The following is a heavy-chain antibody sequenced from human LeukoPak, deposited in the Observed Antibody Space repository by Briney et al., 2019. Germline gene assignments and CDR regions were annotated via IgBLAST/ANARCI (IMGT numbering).Heavy chain of an antibody. J-gene: IGHJ4*01. D-gene: IGHD3-9*01. CDR1: GYSITSGYY. CDR3: ARDRLTGYHDY. Sequence: SETLSLTCTVSGYSITSGYYWGWIRQSPGKGLEWIGSINHSGSTYYNPSLKSRVTISVDTSNIHFSLKLNTVTGAVTAINLCARDRLTGYHDYRSQGTLVTVAS. V-gene: IGHV4-38-2*02. CDR2: INHSGST.